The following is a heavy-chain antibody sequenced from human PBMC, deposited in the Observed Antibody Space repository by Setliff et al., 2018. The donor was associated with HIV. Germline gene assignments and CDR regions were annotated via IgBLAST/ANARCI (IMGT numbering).Heavy chain of an antibody. D-gene: IGHD1-26*01. J-gene: IGHJ6*03. V-gene: IGHV4-34*01. Sequence: KASETLSLTCAVFGGSFTDYYWIWIRQPPGKGLEWIGEINHSGSTHYNPSLKSRFIISGDTSKNQFSLKVNSMTAADTAVYYCARGARLLAAYSDRWDYFYMAVWGKGTTVTVSS. CDR1: GGSFTDYY. CDR3: ARGARLLAAYSDRWDYFYMAV. CDR2: INHSGST.